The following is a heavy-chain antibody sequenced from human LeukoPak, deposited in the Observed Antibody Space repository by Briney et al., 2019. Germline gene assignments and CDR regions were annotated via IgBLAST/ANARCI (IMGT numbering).Heavy chain of an antibody. CDR1: GGSISSYY. V-gene: IGHV4-59*12. J-gene: IGHJ5*02. Sequence: SETLSLTCTVSGGSISSYYWSWIRQPPGKGLEWIGYIYYSGSTSYNPSLKSRVTISVDTSKNQFSLKLSSVTAADTAVYYCASLLRYFDWSNARRWWFDPWGQGTLVTVSS. CDR3: ASLLRYFDWSNARRWWFDP. CDR2: IYYSGST. D-gene: IGHD3-9*01.